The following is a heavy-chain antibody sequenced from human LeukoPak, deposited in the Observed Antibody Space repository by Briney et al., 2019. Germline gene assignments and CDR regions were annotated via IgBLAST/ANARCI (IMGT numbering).Heavy chain of an antibody. D-gene: IGHD4-17*01. J-gene: IGHJ4*02. CDR1: GFTFSSYS. CDR3: ARDSSYGDLGYFDY. CDR2: ISSSSSYI. Sequence: PGGSLRLSCAASGFTFSSYSMNWVRQAPGKGLEWASSISSSSSYIYYADSVKGRFTISRDNAKNSLYLQMNSLRAEDTAVYYCARDSSYGDLGYFDYWGQGTLVTVSS. V-gene: IGHV3-21*01.